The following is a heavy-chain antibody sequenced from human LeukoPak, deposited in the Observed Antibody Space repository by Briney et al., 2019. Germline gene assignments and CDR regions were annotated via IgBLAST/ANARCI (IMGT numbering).Heavy chain of an antibody. V-gene: IGHV3-30*04. CDR1: GFTFSNYA. J-gene: IGHJ4*02. D-gene: IGHD1-26*01. CDR3: ARDNVPVGATTRPDY. CDR2: ISYDGSNK. Sequence: GGSLRLSCAASGFTFSNYAMHWVRQAPGKGLEWVAVISYDGSNKYYADSVKGRFTISRDNSKNTLYLQMNSLRAEDTAVYYCARDNVPVGATTRPDYWGQGTLVTVSS.